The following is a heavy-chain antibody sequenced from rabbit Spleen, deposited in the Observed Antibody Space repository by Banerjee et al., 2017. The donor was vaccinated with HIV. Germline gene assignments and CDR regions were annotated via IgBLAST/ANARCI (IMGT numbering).Heavy chain of an antibody. CDR3: ARDTSSSFSSYGMDL. V-gene: IGHV1S45*01. CDR1: GFSFSNKAV. D-gene: IGHD1-1*01. Sequence: QEQLVESGGGLVKPEGSLKLSCTASGFSFSNKAVMCWVREAPGKGLEWIACINAVTGKAVYASWAKGRFTFSKTSSTTVTLQMTRLTAADTATYFSARDTSSSFSSYGMDLWGPGTLVTVS. J-gene: IGHJ6*01. CDR2: INAVTGKA.